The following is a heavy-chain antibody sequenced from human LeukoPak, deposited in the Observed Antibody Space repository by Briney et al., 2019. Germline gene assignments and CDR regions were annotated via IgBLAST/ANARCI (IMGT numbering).Heavy chain of an antibody. V-gene: IGHV1-8*01. J-gene: IGHJ6*02. D-gene: IGHD1-26*01. Sequence: ASVKVSCKASGYTFTTYDINWVRQAAGQGLEWMGWMNPNSGNTGYAQKFQGRVTITRDTSTGTAYMELSSLRSEDTAVYYCASQRWELLRGTYYYSGMDVWGQGTTVTVSS. CDR3: ASQRWELLRGTYYYSGMDV. CDR1: GYTFTTYD. CDR2: MNPNSGNT.